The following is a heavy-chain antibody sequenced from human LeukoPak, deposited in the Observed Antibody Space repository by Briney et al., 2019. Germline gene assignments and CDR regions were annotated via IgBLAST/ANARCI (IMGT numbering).Heavy chain of an antibody. CDR3: ARDPSAYYDFWSGVDP. CDR2: IFTSGST. V-gene: IGHV4-61*02. CDR1: GGSISSGSFY. Sequence: SQTLSLTCTVSGGSISSGSFYWSWIRQPAGKGLEWIGRIFTSGSTNYNPSLKSRVTISVDTSKNQFSPKLSSVTAADTAVYYCARDPSAYYDFWSGVDPWGQGTLVTVSS. D-gene: IGHD3-3*01. J-gene: IGHJ5*02.